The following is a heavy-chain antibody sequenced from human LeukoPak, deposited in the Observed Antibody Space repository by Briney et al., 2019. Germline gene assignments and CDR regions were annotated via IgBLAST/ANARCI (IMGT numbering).Heavy chain of an antibody. J-gene: IGHJ4*02. CDR3: SREWRNGNDLRPDY. Sequence: GGSLRLSCTSSGFTFREFAVSWFRQAPGKGLEWIGFIRSSIYGGTPKAAASVKGRFIFSRDDSKGVAYLRMNSLKTEDTAVYYCSREWRNGNDLRPDYWGQGTLVTVSS. CDR1: GFTFREFA. CDR2: IRSSIYGGTP. D-gene: IGHD1-1*01. V-gene: IGHV3-49*03.